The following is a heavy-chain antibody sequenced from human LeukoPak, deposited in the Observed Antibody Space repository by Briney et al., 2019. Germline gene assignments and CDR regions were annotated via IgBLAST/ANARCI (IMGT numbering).Heavy chain of an antibody. CDR2: IYYKGNT. D-gene: IGHD3-3*01. J-gene: IGHJ1*01. Sequence: SETLSLTCTVSGGSISSRSYYWGWIRQPPGKGLEWIGSIYYKGNTYLNPSLKSRVTISVDTSKNQFSLKLSSVTAADTAVYYCARGSRFYAFLQHWGQGTLVTVSS. CDR3: ARGSRFYAFLQH. V-gene: IGHV4-39*07. CDR1: GGSISSRSYY.